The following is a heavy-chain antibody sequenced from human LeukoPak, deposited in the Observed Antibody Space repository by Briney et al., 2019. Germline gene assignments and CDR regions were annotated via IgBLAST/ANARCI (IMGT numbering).Heavy chain of an antibody. CDR1: GASISSDY. CDR3: ARHVGYSSGWPFDY. J-gene: IGHJ4*02. Sequence: SETLSLTCTVSGASISSDYWRWIRQPPGKGLEWIGYMYYSGSTNYNPSLKSRVTISVDTSKNQFSLKLSSVTAADTAMYYCARHVGYSSGWPFDYWGQGVLVTVSS. D-gene: IGHD6-19*01. V-gene: IGHV4-59*08. CDR2: MYYSGST.